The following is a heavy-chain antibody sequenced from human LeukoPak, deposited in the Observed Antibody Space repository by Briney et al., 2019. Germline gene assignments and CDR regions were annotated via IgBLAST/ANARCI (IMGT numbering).Heavy chain of an antibody. CDR1: GGTFSSYA. CDR3: ARGYGDYRQDAFDI. Sequence: SVKVSCKASGGTFSSYAISWVRQAPGQGLEWMGRIIPILGIANYAQKFQGRVTITADKSTSTAYMELSSLRSEDTAVYYCARGYGDYRQDAFDIWGQGTMVTVSS. D-gene: IGHD4-17*01. J-gene: IGHJ3*02. V-gene: IGHV1-69*04. CDR2: IIPILGIA.